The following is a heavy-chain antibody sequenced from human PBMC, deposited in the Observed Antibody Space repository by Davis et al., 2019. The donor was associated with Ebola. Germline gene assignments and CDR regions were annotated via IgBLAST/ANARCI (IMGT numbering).Heavy chain of an antibody. CDR1: GLTFRSYD. D-gene: IGHD6-19*01. CDR2: IRYDGNDK. V-gene: IGHV3-30*02. CDR3: AKDFSSGWYNFDS. Sequence: GESLKFSCAGSGLTFRSYDMHWVRQAPGKGLEWVAFIRYDGNDKNYADSVKGRFTISRDNSKNTLYLQMNSLRAEDTAVYYCAKDFSSGWYNFDSWGQGTLVTVSS. J-gene: IGHJ4*02.